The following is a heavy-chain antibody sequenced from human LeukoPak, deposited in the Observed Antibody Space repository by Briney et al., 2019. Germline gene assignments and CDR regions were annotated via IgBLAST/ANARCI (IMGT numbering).Heavy chain of an antibody. D-gene: IGHD3-22*01. Sequence: PGGSLRLSCAASGFTFSSYSMNWVRQAPGKGLEWVSSISSSRSYIYYADSVKGRFTISRDNAKNSLYLQMNSLRAEDTAVYYCARPAREEYYYDSSGYSAADYWGQETLVTVSS. CDR3: ARPAREEYYYDSSGYSAADY. J-gene: IGHJ4*02. CDR2: ISSSRSYI. CDR1: GFTFSSYS. V-gene: IGHV3-21*01.